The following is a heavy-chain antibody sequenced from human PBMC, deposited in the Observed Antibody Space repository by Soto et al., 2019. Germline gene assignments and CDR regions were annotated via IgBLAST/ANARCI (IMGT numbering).Heavy chain of an antibody. CDR3: AKDWSDTISGSYLSS. CDR2: ILFDGNKK. Sequence: QVQLVESGGGVVRPGRSLRLSCSASGFIFSDYAMHLVRQAPGKGMEWVAVILFDGNKKYYADSVKGRFTISRDNSKNTLYLQMNSLRAENTAVYYCAKDWSDTISGSYLSSWGHGSLVTVSS. D-gene: IGHD1-26*01. J-gene: IGHJ5*01. V-gene: IGHV3-30*18. CDR1: GFIFSDYA.